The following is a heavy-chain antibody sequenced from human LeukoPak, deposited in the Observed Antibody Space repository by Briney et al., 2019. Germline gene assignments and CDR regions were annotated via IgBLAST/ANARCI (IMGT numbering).Heavy chain of an antibody. V-gene: IGHV4-38-2*01. CDR3: ARRGDGYNVDY. Sequence: SETLSLTCAVSDYSISSGYYWGWIRQSPGEGLEWIGSIYHSGSTYYNPSLKTRVTISVDTSKNQFFLKLYSVTAADTAVYYCARRGDGYNVDYWGQGILVTVSS. J-gene: IGHJ4*02. D-gene: IGHD5-24*01. CDR1: DYSISSGYY. CDR2: IYHSGST.